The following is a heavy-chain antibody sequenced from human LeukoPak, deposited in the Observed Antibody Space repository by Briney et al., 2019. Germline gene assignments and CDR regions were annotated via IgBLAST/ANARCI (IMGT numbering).Heavy chain of an antibody. Sequence: SETLSLACAVYGESFSAYFWNWIRQAPGKPLEYIGEINHRGSSHYNPSLKTRVTLSVDTSKNQFSLKLTSVTAADTAVYFCARGSSFDGYCSAGACDDGYYDSWGQGTLVTVSS. CDR2: INHRGSS. CDR1: GESFSAYF. D-gene: IGHD2-15*01. V-gene: IGHV4-34*01. CDR3: ARGSSFDGYCSAGACDDGYYDS. J-gene: IGHJ4*02.